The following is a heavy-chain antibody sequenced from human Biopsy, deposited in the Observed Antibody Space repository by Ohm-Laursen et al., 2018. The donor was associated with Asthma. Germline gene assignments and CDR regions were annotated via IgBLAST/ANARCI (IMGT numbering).Heavy chain of an antibody. CDR3: ARGDSSNWSHYYFDY. V-gene: IGHV3-23*01. CDR1: GFTFSSYA. Sequence: SLRLSCTASGFTFSSYAMSWVRQAPGKGLEWVPAISGSGGSTYYADSVKGRFTISRDNSKNTLYLQMHSLRAEDTAVYYCARGDSSNWSHYYFDYWGQGTLVTVSS. CDR2: ISGSGGST. D-gene: IGHD3-22*01. J-gene: IGHJ4*02.